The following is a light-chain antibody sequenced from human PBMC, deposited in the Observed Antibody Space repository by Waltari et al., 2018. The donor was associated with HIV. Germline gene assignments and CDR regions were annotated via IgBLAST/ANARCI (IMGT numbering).Light chain of an antibody. J-gene: IGLJ2*01. V-gene: IGLV2-11*01. CDR3: CSYAGSYSYVV. Sequence: QSALTQPRSVSASPGQSVTMSCSGTSSDVGGYNYVSWYQPPPGNAPTLMLSFVNKRPSGVPDRFSGSKSGNTASLTISGLQAEYEADYYCCSYAGSYSYVVLGGGTKLTVL. CDR1: SSDVGGYNY. CDR2: FVN.